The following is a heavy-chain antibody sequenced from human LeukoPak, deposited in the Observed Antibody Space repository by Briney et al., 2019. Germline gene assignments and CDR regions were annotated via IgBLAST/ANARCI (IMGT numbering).Heavy chain of an antibody. D-gene: IGHD3-22*01. J-gene: IGHJ4*02. Sequence: SGTLSLTCAVSGGSISSSNWWSGVRQPPGKGLEWIGEIYHSGSTNYNPSLKSRVTISVDKSKNQFSLKLSSVTAADTAVYYCARSAHNYYDSSGYYYVYYWGQGTLVTVSS. V-gene: IGHV4-4*02. CDR1: GGSISSSNW. CDR2: IYHSGST. CDR3: ARSAHNYYDSSGYYYVYY.